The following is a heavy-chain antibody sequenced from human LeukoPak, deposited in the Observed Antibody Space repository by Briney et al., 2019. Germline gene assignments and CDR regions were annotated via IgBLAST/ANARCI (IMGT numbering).Heavy chain of an antibody. V-gene: IGHV4-34*01. CDR3: ARGAGIAAAGTLFDY. CDR2: INHSGST. Sequence: PSETLSLTCAAYGGSFSGYYWGWIRQPPGKGLEWIGEINHSGSTNYNPSLKSRVTISVDTSKNQFSLKLSSVTAADTAVYYCARGAGIAAAGTLFDYWGQGTLVTVSS. J-gene: IGHJ4*02. CDR1: GGSFSGYY. D-gene: IGHD6-13*01.